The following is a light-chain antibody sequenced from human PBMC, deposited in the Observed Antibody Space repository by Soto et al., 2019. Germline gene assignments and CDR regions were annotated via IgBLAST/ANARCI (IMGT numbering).Light chain of an antibody. CDR3: QSYDSSLSGYV. CDR2: GNS. CDR1: RSNIGAGYD. Sequence: QSVLTQPPSVSGAPGQRVSISYTGSRSNIGAGYDVHWYQQLPGTAPKLLIYGNSNRPSGVPDRFSGSKSGTSASLAITGLQAEDEADYYCQSYDSSLSGYVFGTGTKVTVL. J-gene: IGLJ1*01. V-gene: IGLV1-40*01.